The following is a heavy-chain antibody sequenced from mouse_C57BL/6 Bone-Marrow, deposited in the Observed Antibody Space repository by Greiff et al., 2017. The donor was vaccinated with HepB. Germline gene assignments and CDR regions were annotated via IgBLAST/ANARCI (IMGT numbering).Heavy chain of an antibody. V-gene: IGHV10-1*01. CDR2: IRSKSNNYAT. D-gene: IGHD1-1*01. Sequence: EVQVVESGGGLVQPKGSLKLSCAASGFSFNTYAMNWVRQAPGKGLEWVARIRSKSNNYATYYADSVKDRFTISRDDSESMLYLQMNNVKTEDTARYYGVRRGGYYGRGGWYFEVWGTGTTVTVAS. CDR3: VRRGGYYGRGGWYFEV. J-gene: IGHJ1*03. CDR1: GFSFNTYA.